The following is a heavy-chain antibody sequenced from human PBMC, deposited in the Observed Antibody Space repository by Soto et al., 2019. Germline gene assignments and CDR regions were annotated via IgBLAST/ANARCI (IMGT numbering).Heavy chain of an antibody. J-gene: IGHJ4*02. Sequence: ASVKVSCKASGGTFSSYAISWVRQAPGQGLEWMGGIIPIFGTANYAQKFQGRVTITADESTSTAYMELSSLRSEDTAVYYCARSRLDTAMVTGYFDYWGQGTLVTVSS. V-gene: IGHV1-69*13. CDR3: ARSRLDTAMVTGYFDY. D-gene: IGHD5-18*01. CDR1: GGTFSSYA. CDR2: IIPIFGTA.